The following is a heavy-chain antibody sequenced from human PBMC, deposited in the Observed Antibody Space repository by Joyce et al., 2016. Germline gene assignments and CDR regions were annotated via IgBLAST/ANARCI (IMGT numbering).Heavy chain of an antibody. CDR1: GYTFTSYD. CDR3: ARERNFGDLSFDP. Sequence: QVQLVQPGAEVKKPGASVKVSCKASGYTFTSYDITWVRQATGQGLEWMVWMNPNSGDTGYAQKFQGRVTLTRNTSISTAYMELSSLRSEDTAVYYCARERNFGDLSFDPWGQGTLVTVSS. V-gene: IGHV1-8*01. CDR2: MNPNSGDT. J-gene: IGHJ5*02. D-gene: IGHD4-17*01.